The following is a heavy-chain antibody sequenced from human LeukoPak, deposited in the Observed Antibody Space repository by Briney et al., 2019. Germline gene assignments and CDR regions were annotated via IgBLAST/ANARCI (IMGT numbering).Heavy chain of an antibody. V-gene: IGHV3-30*18. Sequence: PGRSLRLSCAASGFTFSSYGMHWVRQAPGKGLEWVAVISYDGSNKYYADSVKGRFTISRDNSKNTLYLQMNSLRAEDTAVYYCAKDVDRQKYYYYMDVWGKGTTVTVSS. CDR2: ISYDGSNK. CDR3: AKDVDRQKYYYYMDV. D-gene: IGHD5-24*01. J-gene: IGHJ6*03. CDR1: GFTFSSYG.